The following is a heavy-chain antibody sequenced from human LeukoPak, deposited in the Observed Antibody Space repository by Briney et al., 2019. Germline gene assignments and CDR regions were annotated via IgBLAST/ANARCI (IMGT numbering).Heavy chain of an antibody. J-gene: IGHJ5*01. CDR1: GASFSGDY. CDR2: INESGST. V-gene: IGHV4-34*01. Sequence: PSETLSLTCAVYGASFSGDYWSWIRQPLGKGLEWIGDINESGSTNYHPSLKSRVTMSVDTSNNHFSLRLTSLTAADTAVYYCARNFDSWGQGTLVTVSS. CDR3: ARNFDS.